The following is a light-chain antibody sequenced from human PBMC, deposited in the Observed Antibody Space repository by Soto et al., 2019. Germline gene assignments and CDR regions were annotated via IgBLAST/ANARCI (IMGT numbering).Light chain of an antibody. CDR3: QQYSDWPRT. CDR1: QRVGSSY. V-gene: IGKV3-20*01. Sequence: EIVLTQSPGTLSLSPGERATLSCRASQRVGSSYLAWYQHKPDQAPRLLIYGASGRATGTPDRFSGSGSGTDVSLTISSLQSEDSAVYDGQQYSDWPRTFGQGTKVDIK. J-gene: IGKJ1*01. CDR2: GAS.